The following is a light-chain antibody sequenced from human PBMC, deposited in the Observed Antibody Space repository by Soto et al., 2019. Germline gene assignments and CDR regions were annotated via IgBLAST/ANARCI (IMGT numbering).Light chain of an antibody. J-gene: IGKJ1*01. V-gene: IGKV1-5*03. CDR2: MAS. CDR3: QQYNSYSRT. Sequence: DIQMTQSPSSLAASVGDRVTITCRASQSISSSFAWYQQKPGKAPNLLIYMASSLESGVPSRFSGSGSGTEFTLTITSLQPDDFATYYCQQYNSYSRTFGQGTKVDIK. CDR1: QSISSS.